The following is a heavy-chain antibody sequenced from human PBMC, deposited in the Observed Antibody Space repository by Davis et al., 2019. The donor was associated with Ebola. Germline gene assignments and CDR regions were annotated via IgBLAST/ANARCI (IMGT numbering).Heavy chain of an antibody. CDR2: ISYDGSNK. CDR3: AKHCGGDCYPHYYYYYGMDV. V-gene: IGHV3-30-3*01. CDR1: GFTFSSYA. D-gene: IGHD2-21*02. J-gene: IGHJ6*02. Sequence: GGSLRLSCAASGFTFSSYAMHWVRQAPGKGLEWVAVISYDGSNKYYADSVKGRFTISRDNSKNTLYLQMNSLRAEDTAVYYCAKHCGGDCYPHYYYYYGMDVWGQGTTVTVSS.